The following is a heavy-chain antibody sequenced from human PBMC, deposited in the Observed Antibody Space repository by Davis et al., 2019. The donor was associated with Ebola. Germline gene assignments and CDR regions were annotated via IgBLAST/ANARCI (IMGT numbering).Heavy chain of an antibody. CDR1: GGTFSSYA. V-gene: IGHV1-18*01. Sequence: ASVKVSCKASGGTFSSYAISWVRLAPGQGLEWMGWISPFNGYTIYAQKLQGRVTMTTDTPTTTAYMELRSLRSDDTAVYYCARGLVVPSASKGFYYMDVWGKGTTVTVSS. CDR2: ISPFNGYT. J-gene: IGHJ6*03. CDR3: ARGLVVPSASKGFYYMDV. D-gene: IGHD2-2*01.